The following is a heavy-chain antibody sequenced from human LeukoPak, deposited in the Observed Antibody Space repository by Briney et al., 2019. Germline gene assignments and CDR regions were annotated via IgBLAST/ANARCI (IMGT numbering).Heavy chain of an antibody. V-gene: IGHV3-23*01. J-gene: IGHJ4*02. D-gene: IGHD3-10*01. CDR3: AKVTYYFGSGTYHFPDY. CDR1: GFTFSSFV. Sequence: GGSLRLSCAASGFTFSSFVMSWVRQAPGKGLEWVSTISGSGGSTYYADSVKGRFTISRVNSKSTLSLQMNGLRAHDTAIYYCAKVTYYFGSGTYHFPDYWGQGILVTVSS. CDR2: ISGSGGST.